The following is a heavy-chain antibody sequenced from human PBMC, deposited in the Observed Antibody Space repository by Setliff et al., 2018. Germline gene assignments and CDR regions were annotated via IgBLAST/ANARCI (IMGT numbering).Heavy chain of an antibody. CDR2: IYHDGGNK. V-gene: IGHV3-33*03. J-gene: IGHJ6*04. CDR3: ATSDYGDYFIADV. Sequence: GGSLRLSCAASGFTFSSYGMHWVRQAPGKGLEWVAVIYHDGGNKYYADSVKGRFTISRDNSKNTLYLQMSSLRSEDTAVYYCATSDYGDYFIADVWGKGTTVTVSS. D-gene: IGHD4-17*01. CDR1: GFTFSSYG.